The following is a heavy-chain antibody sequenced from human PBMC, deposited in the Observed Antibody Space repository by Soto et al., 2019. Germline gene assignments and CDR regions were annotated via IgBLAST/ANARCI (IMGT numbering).Heavy chain of an antibody. CDR3: ARITMIRGLHGVDY. J-gene: IGHJ4*02. D-gene: IGHD3-10*01. CDR1: GGSFSGYY. Sequence: SETLSLTCSVYGGSFSGYYWTWIRNPPGKGLEWIGYIYHSASTYYNPSLKSRVTLFIDTSKNQFSLKLSSVTAADSAVYYCARITMIRGLHGVDYWGQGTLVTVSS. V-gene: IGHV4-34*01. CDR2: IYHSAST.